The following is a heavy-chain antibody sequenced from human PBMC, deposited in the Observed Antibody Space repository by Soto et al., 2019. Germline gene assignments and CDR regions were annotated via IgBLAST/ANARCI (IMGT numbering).Heavy chain of an antibody. J-gene: IGHJ4*02. Sequence: PSETLSLTCTVSGGSISSSSYYWGWIRQPPGKGLEWIGSIYYSGSTYYNPSLKSRVTISVDTSTNQFSLKLSSVTAADTAVYYCARHRHSGSYPYYFDYWGQGTLVTVSS. CDR3: ARHRHSGSYPYYFDY. CDR2: IYYSGST. V-gene: IGHV4-39*01. CDR1: GGSISSSSYY. D-gene: IGHD1-26*01.